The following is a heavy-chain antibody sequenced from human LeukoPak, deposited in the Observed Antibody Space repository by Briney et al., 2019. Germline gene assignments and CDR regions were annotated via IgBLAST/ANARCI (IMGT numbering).Heavy chain of an antibody. CDR2: INHRGSA. V-gene: IGHV4-39*01. CDR3: AKHYMGSSYNHGLDC. J-gene: IGHJ4*02. Sequence: PSETLSLTCTVSGGSISSSSYYWGWIRQPPGKGLEWIADINHRGSASYNPSLKSRATISVDTSKNQFSLKLTSMTAADTALYYCAKHYMGSSYNHGLDCWGQGTLVTVSS. CDR1: GGSISSSSYY. D-gene: IGHD3-10*01.